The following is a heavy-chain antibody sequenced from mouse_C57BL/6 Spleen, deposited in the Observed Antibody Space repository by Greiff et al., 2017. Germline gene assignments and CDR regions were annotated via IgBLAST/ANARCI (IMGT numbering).Heavy chain of an antibody. D-gene: IGHD1-1*01. CDR1: GFTFSSYT. CDR2: ISGGGGNT. CDR3: ARHVYYYGGSLYWYFDG. J-gene: IGHJ1*03. Sequence: EVQGVESGGGLVKPGGSLKLSCAASGFTFSSYTMSWVRQTPEKRLEWVATISGGGGNTYYPDSVKGRFTISRDNAKNTLYLQMSSLRSEDTALYYCARHVYYYGGSLYWYFDGWGTGTTVTVAS. V-gene: IGHV5-9*01.